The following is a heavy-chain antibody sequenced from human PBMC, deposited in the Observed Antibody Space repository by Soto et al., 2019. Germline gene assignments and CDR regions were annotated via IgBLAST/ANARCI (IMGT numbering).Heavy chain of an antibody. V-gene: IGHV4-28*01. CDR2: IYYSGTT. Sequence: QVQLQESGPGLVKPSDTLSLTCAVSGYSISSSNWWGWIRQPPGKGLEWIVYIYYSGTTSYNPSLKSRVTMSLDTSKNQFSLKLTSVTAVDTALYYCARREIQGPIDYWGQGTLVTVSS. CDR1: GYSISSSNW. J-gene: IGHJ4*02. CDR3: ARREIQGPIDY. D-gene: IGHD1-26*01.